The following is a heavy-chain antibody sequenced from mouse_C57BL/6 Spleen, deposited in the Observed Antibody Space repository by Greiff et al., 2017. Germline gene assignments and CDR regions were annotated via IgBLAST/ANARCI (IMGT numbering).Heavy chain of an antibody. D-gene: IGHD3-3*01. Sequence: EVQLVESGAELVRPGASVKMSCKASGYTFTSYGINWVKQRPGQGLEWIGYIYIGNGYTEYNEKFKGKATLTSDTPSSTASMQLSSLTSEDSAIEVGARSEGRRYCAMDYWGQGTSVTVSS. CDR3: ARSEGRRYCAMDY. V-gene: IGHV1-58*01. J-gene: IGHJ4*01. CDR2: IYIGNGYT. CDR1: GYTFTSYG.